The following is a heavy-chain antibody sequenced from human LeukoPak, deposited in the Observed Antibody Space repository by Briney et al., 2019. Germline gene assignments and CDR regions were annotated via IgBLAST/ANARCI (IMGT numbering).Heavy chain of an antibody. CDR1: GYTLTELS. J-gene: IGHJ3*02. CDR3: ATGITIFGVVRWAFDI. CDR2: FDHEDGET. Sequence: ASVKVSCKVSGYTLTELSMHWVRQAPGKGLEWMGGFDHEDGETIYAQKFQGKATITEDTSTDTAYMDLSSLKSEDTAVYYCATGITIFGVVRWAFDIWGQGTMVTVSS. D-gene: IGHD3-3*01. V-gene: IGHV1-24*01.